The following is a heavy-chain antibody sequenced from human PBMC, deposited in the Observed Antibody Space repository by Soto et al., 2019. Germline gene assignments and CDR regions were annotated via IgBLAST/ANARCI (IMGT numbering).Heavy chain of an antibody. J-gene: IGHJ4*02. V-gene: IGHV3-30*18. D-gene: IGHD2-15*01. CDR2: ISYDGSNK. CDR1: GFTFSSYG. Sequence: QVQLVESGGGVVQPGRSLRLSCAASGFTFSSYGMHWVRQAPGKGLEWVAVISYDGSNKYYAYSVKGRFTISRDNSKNTLYLQMKSMRAEETAVYYCAKDQRIVVVVAALDYWGQGTLATVSS. CDR3: AKDQRIVVVVAALDY.